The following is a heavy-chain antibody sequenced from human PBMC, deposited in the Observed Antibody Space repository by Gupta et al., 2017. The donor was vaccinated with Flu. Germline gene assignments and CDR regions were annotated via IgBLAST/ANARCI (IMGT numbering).Heavy chain of an antibody. D-gene: IGHD4-4*01. CDR3: AKGGYSNYDNVDV. CDR2: IRSDGGYT. CDR1: GFSFSNCY. J-gene: IGHJ6*02. V-gene: IGHV3-11*05. Sequence: QGQLVESGGVSVQPGGSLRLSCAASGFSFSNCYMNWIRQAPGKGLQWLGYIRSDGGYTNYADSVKGRFTISRDNAKNSLFLQIRNLRAEDTAVYYCAKGGYSNYDNVDVWGRGTTVIVSS.